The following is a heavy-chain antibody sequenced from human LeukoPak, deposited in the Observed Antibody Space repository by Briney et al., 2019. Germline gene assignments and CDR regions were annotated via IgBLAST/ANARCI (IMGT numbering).Heavy chain of an antibody. CDR3: ARDPTVTPIDY. CDR1: GFTFSSYA. Sequence: GGSLRLSCAASGFTFSSYAIHWVRQAPGKGLEWVAVISYDGSNKYYADSVKGRFTISRDNAKNSLYLQMNSLRAEDTAVYYCARDPTVTPIDYWGQGTLVTVSS. CDR2: ISYDGSNK. D-gene: IGHD4-17*01. V-gene: IGHV3-30*04. J-gene: IGHJ4*02.